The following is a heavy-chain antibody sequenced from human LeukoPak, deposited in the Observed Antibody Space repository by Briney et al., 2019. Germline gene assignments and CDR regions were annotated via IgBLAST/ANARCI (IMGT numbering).Heavy chain of an antibody. Sequence: ASVKVSCKASGYTFTSYGISWVRQAPGQGLASMGWISAYNGNTNYAQKLQGRVTMTTDTSTSTAYMELRSLRSDDTAVYYCARVVITFGGVIVTPGDCWGQGTLVTVSS. CDR3: ARVVITFGGVIVTPGDC. V-gene: IGHV1-18*01. J-gene: IGHJ4*02. CDR1: GYTFTSYG. CDR2: ISAYNGNT. D-gene: IGHD3-16*02.